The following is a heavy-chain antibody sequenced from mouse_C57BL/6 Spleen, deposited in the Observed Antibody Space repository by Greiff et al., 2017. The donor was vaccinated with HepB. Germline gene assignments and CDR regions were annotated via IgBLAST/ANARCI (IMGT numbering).Heavy chain of an antibody. V-gene: IGHV1-18*01. CDR3: ARRETGCAY. CDR2: INPNNGGT. J-gene: IGHJ3*01. Sequence: EVKLVESGPELVKPGASVKIPCKASGYTFTDYNMDWVKQSHGKSLEWIGDINPNNGGTIYNQKFKGKATLTVDKSSSTAYMELRSLTSEDTAVYYCARRETGCAYWGQGTLVTVSA. CDR1: GYTFTDYN.